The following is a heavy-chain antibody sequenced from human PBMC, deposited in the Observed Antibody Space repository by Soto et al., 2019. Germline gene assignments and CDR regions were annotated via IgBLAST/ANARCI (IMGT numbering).Heavy chain of an antibody. CDR1: GYTFSDYY. V-gene: IGHV1-2*02. CDR3: ARVRHRNVIHA. D-gene: IGHD5-18*01. Sequence: ASVKVSCKASGYTFSDYYIHWVRQAPGQGLEWMGWIDPRNGGTKYAQKFQDRFSMTTVTATSTASMELRRLRSDDTAVFFCARVRHRNVIHAWARGTLVTVSS. CDR2: IDPRNGGT. J-gene: IGHJ4*02.